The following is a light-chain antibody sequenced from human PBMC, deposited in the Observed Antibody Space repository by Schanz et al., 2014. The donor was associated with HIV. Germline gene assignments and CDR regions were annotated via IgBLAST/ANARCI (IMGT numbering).Light chain of an antibody. CDR3: QQYGNSPPT. CDR1: QTITSNF. CDR2: DAS. J-gene: IGKJ2*01. V-gene: IGKV3-20*01. Sequence: EIVLTQSPGTLSLFPGERAALSCRASQTITSNFLAWYQQRPGQAPRLLIYDASNRATGIPARFSGSGSGTDFTLIISSLEPEDFAVYSCQQYGNSPPTFGQGTKLEIK.